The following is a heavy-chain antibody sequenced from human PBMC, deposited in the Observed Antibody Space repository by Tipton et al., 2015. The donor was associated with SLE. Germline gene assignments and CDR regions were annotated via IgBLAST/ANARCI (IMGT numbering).Heavy chain of an antibody. CDR2: IKSKADGGTT. J-gene: IGHJ4*02. V-gene: IGHV3-15*01. CDR1: GFTFTNAW. CDR3: IPRGDSGY. Sequence: SLRLSCTLSGFTFTNAWMSWVRQAPGKGLEWVGRIKSKADGGTTDYVAPVKGRFTMSRDDSKNTLYLQMNSLKTEDTAVYYCIPRGDSGYWGQGTLVTAAS. D-gene: IGHD5-12*01.